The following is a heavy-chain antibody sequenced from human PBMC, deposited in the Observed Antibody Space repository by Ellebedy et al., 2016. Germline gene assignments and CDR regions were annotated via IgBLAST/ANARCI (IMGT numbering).Heavy chain of an antibody. CDR3: ARGRGNYYYYYGMDV. Sequence: GSLRLSCAASGFTFRTAGMHWVRQPPGKGLEWIGYIYYSGSTNYNPSLKSRVTISVDTSKNQFSLKLSSVTAADTAVYYCARGRGNYYYYYGMDVWGQGTTVTVSS. CDR1: GFTFRTAG. CDR2: IYYSGST. V-gene: IGHV4-59*12. J-gene: IGHJ6*02.